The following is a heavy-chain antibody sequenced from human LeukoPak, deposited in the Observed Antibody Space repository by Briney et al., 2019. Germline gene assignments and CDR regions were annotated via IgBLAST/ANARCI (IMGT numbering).Heavy chain of an antibody. Sequence: GGSLRLSCAASGFSFRNYGMSWVRQAPGKGLEWVSVISGSGNNRYYADSVKGRFTISRDNSKNTVYLQMNSLRVADMAVYYCARYRFVVGATDSFDMWGQGTTVTVSS. V-gene: IGHV3-23*01. CDR3: ARYRFVVGATDSFDM. J-gene: IGHJ3*02. D-gene: IGHD1-26*01. CDR2: ISGSGNNR. CDR1: GFSFRNYG.